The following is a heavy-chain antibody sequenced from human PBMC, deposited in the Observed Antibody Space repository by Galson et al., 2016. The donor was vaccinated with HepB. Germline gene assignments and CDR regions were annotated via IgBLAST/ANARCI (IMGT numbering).Heavy chain of an antibody. J-gene: IGHJ4*02. CDR2: TSYDGDNK. V-gene: IGHV3-30-3*01. CDR3: ARLNYYDSSAYIFDF. D-gene: IGHD3-22*01. Sequence: SLRLSCAASGFALSTYALHWVRQAPGKGLEWVALTSYDGDNKKYADSVRGRFTISRDNSKNTLYLQMNSLRAEDTAVYYCARLNYYDSSAYIFDFWGQGTLVTVSS. CDR1: GFALSTYA.